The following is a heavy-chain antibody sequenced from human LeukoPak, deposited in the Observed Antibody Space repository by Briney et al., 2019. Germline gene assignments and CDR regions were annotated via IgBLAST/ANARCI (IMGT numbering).Heavy chain of an antibody. V-gene: IGHV4-39*01. Sequence: PSETLSLTCAISGGSISSTSFSWNWIRQSPGKGLEWIGTVYYSGRTNYSPSFNSRVTISVATSKTQFSLTLTSVSAADTAFYFCARSVSNWSHTTNYYSYYLDVWGKGTPVTVSS. CDR1: GGSISSTSFS. D-gene: IGHD4-11*01. CDR3: ARSVSNWSHTTNYYSYYLDV. CDR2: VYYSGRT. J-gene: IGHJ6*03.